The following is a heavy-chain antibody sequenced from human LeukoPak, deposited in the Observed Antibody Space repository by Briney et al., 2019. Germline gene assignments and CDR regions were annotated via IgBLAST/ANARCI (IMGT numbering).Heavy chain of an antibody. D-gene: IGHD3-3*01. J-gene: IGHJ3*02. V-gene: IGHV4-59*08. CDR1: GRSISSYY. CDR3: ARYDFWRGSHAFAI. Sequence: PSETLSLTCTVAGRSISSYYWRWIRQPPGKGLEWIGYIYYSGSTNYNPSLKSRVTISVDTSKNQFSLKLSSVTAADTAVYYCARYDFWRGSHAFAIWGQGTMVTVSS. CDR2: IYYSGST.